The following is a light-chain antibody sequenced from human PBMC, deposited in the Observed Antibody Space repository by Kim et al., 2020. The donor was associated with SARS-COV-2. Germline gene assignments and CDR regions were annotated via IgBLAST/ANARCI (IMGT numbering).Light chain of an antibody. CDR3: QQSYSTPWT. CDR2: AAS. J-gene: IGKJ1*01. V-gene: IGKV1-39*01. Sequence: DIQMTQSPSSLSASVGDRVTITCRASQSISSYLNWYQQKPGKAPKLLIYAASSLQSGVPSRFSGSGSVTEFTLTISSLQPEDFATYYCQQSYSTPWTFGQGTKVDIK. CDR1: QSISSY.